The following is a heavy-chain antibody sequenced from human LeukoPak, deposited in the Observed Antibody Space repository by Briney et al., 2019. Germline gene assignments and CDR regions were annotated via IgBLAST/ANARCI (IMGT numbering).Heavy chain of an antibody. CDR1: GFTFSSST. D-gene: IGHD2/OR15-2a*01. Sequence: TGGSLRLSCAASGFTFSSSTMTWVRQSPGKGLEWVSSISSSSTYIYYADSVKGRFIISRDNAKNSLYLQMNSLRAEDTAMFYCARDFLNAIDIWGQGTMVTVSS. CDR2: ISSSSTYI. J-gene: IGHJ3*02. V-gene: IGHV3-21*01. CDR3: ARDFLNAIDI.